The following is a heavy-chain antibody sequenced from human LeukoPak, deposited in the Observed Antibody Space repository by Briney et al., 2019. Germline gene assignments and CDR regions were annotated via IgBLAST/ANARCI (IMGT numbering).Heavy chain of an antibody. V-gene: IGHV1-58*01. J-gene: IGHJ4*02. CDR3: ARDERWLQFPGPN. CDR2: ILVGSGHT. Sequence: GASVKVSCKASGFTFGTSAVQWVRQARGQRLEWIGWILVGSGHTNYPQKFQERVTITRDMSTSTAYMELRSLRSDDTAVYYCARDERWLQFPGPNWGQGTLVTVSS. D-gene: IGHD5-24*01. CDR1: GFTFGTSA.